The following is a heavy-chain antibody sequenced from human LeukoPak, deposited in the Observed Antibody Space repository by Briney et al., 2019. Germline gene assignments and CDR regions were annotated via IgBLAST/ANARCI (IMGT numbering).Heavy chain of an antibody. V-gene: IGHV4-4*07. D-gene: IGHD3-10*01. CDR1: GGSISSYY. CDR3: ARYGSGSYPPYNWFDP. CDR2: IYSSGST. Sequence: SETLSLTCTVSGGSISSYYWSWIRQPAGKGLEWIGRIYSSGSTSHNPSLKSRVTMSVDTSKNQFSLKLSSVTAADTVVYYCARYGSGSYPPYNWFDPWGQGTLVTVSS. J-gene: IGHJ5*02.